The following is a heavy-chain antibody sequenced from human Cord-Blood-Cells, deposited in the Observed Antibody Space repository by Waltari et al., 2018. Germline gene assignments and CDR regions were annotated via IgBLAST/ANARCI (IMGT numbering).Heavy chain of an antibody. CDR3: ARDEQHDAFDI. V-gene: IGHV1-69*01. CDR1: GGTSSSYA. D-gene: IGHD6-13*01. J-gene: IGHJ3*02. CDR2: IIPIFGTA. Sequence: QVQLVQSGAEVKKPGSSVKVSCKASGGTSSSYATSWVRQAPGQGLEWMGWIIPIFGTANYAQKFQGRVTITADESTSTAYMELSSLRSEDTAVYYCARDEQHDAFDIWGQGTMVTVSS.